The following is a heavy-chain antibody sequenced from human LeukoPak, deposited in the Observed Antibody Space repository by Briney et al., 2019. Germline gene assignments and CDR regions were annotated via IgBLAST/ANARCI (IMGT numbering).Heavy chain of an antibody. CDR1: GFTFSSYS. Sequence: GGSLRLSCAASGFTFSSYSMNWVRQAPGKGLEWVSSISSSSSYIYYADSVKGRFTISRDNAKNSLYLQMNSLSAADTAVYYCARGSRISMFGVTHMRGTFDIWGQGTMVTVSS. J-gene: IGHJ3*02. CDR3: ARGSRISMFGVTHMRGTFDI. V-gene: IGHV3-21*01. D-gene: IGHD3-3*01. CDR2: ISSSSSYI.